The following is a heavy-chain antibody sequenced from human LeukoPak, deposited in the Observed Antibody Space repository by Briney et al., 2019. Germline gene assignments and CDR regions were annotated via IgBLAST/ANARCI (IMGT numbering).Heavy chain of an antibody. CDR3: ARGQGRGNYYFDY. D-gene: IGHD1-7*01. Sequence: PGGSLRLSCAASGFTFSSYTMNWVRQAPGKGLEWVANIKQDGSEKYYVDSVKGRFTISRDNAKNSLYLQMNSLRAEDTAVYYCARGQGRGNYYFDYWGQGTLVTVSS. CDR1: GFTFSSYT. V-gene: IGHV3-7*01. J-gene: IGHJ4*02. CDR2: IKQDGSEK.